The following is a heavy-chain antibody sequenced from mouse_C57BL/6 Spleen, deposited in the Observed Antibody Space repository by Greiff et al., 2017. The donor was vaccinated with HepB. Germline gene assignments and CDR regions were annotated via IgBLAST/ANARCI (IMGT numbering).Heavy chain of an antibody. CDR3: ARSGLRFRDYFDY. D-gene: IGHD1-1*01. V-gene: IGHV1-26*01. CDR1: GYTFTDYY. J-gene: IGHJ2*01. Sequence: EVQLQQSGPELVKPGASVKISCKASGYTFTDYYMNWVKQSHGKSLEWIGDINPNTGGTSYNQKFKGKATLTVDKSSSTAYMELRSLTSEDSAVYYCARSGLRFRDYFDYWGQGTTLTVSS. CDR2: INPNTGGT.